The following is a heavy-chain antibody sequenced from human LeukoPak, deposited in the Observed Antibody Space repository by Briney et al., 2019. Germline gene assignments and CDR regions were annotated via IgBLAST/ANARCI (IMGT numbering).Heavy chain of an antibody. J-gene: IGHJ6*03. Sequence: GGSLRLSCAASGFIFSSYAMSWVRQAPGKGLEWVSYGGSGGSTYYADSVKGRFTVSRDNSKSTLYLQMTSLTAEDTAVYYCAKMRGQYYHSYYMDAWGKGTTVTVSS. CDR3: AKMRGQYYHSYYMDA. CDR1: GFIFSSYA. V-gene: IGHV3-23*01. CDR2: GGSGGST.